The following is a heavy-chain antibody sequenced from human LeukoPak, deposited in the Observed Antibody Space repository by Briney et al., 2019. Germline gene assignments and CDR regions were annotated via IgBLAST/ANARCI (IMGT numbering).Heavy chain of an antibody. CDR2: VSADGRTQ. Sequence: GRSLRLSCAASGFTFRTYSIHWVRQAPGKGLEWVTVVSADGRTQLYSDSVKGRFTISRDNAKSSLYLQMNSLRAEDTAVYYCAREGTYYYGSGSYSRRYYFDYWGQGTLVTVSS. V-gene: IGHV3-30*03. CDR1: GFTFRTYS. J-gene: IGHJ4*02. CDR3: AREGTYYYGSGSYSRRYYFDY. D-gene: IGHD3-10*01.